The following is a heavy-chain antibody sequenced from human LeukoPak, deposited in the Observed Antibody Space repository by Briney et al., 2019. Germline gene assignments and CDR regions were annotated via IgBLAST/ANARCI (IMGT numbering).Heavy chain of an antibody. V-gene: IGHV3-21*01. CDR1: GFTFSSYS. CDR2: ISSSSSYI. J-gene: IGHJ4*02. CDR3: ARRTITAGFGFDY. Sequence: GGSLRLSCAASGFTFSSYSMNWVRQAPGKGLEWVSSISSSSSYIYYADSVKGRFTISRDNAKNSLYLQMNSLRAEDTAVYYCARRTITAGFGFDYWGQGTLVTVSS. D-gene: IGHD5-12*01.